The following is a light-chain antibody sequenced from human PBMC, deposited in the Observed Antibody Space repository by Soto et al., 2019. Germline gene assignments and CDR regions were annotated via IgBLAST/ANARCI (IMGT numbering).Light chain of an antibody. Sequence: EVVLTQSPGTVSLSPGERATLSCRASQSVSSSYLAWYQHKRGQAPRLLMYGASSRATGVPDRFSGWGSGTGFTLTISRLEPEDFAVYYCHQYGTSPQTFGQGTKV. CDR3: HQYGTSPQT. CDR1: QSVSSSY. V-gene: IGKV3-20*01. CDR2: GAS. J-gene: IGKJ1*01.